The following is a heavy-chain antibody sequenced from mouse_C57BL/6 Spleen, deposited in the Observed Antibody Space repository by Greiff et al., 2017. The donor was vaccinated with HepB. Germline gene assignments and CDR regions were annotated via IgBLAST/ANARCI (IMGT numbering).Heavy chain of an antibody. CDR3: TRVGTVVATEFDY. CDR1: GFTFSSYA. V-gene: IGHV5-9-1*02. J-gene: IGHJ2*01. CDR2: ISSGGDYI. Sequence: EVHLVESGEGLVKPGGSLKLSCAASGFTFSSYAMSWVRQTPEKRLEWVAYISSGGDYIYYADTVKGRFTISRDNARNTLYLQMSSLKSEDTAMYYCTRVGTVVATEFDYWGQGTTLTVSS. D-gene: IGHD1-1*01.